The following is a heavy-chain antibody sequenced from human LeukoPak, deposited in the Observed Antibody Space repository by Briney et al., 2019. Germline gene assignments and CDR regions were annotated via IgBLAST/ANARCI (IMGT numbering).Heavy chain of an antibody. CDR2: IRYDGSNK. CDR3: SRDPRPLDY. V-gene: IGHV3-30*02. J-gene: IGHJ4*02. CDR1: AFTFRNYG. Sequence: GGSLRLSCAASAFTFRNYGMHWVRQAPGKGLEWVAFIRYDGSNKYYADSVRGRFTISRDNAKNSLYLQMNSLRVEDTAVYFCSRDPRPLDYWGQGTLVTVSS.